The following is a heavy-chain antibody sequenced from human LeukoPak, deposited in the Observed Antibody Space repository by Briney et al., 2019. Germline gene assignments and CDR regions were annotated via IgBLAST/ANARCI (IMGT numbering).Heavy chain of an antibody. V-gene: IGHV3-64*02. J-gene: IGHJ3*01. CDR3: ARVGDTDVFDV. D-gene: IGHD3-16*01. CDR1: GFTFSGYS. CDR2: IDPDGRST. Sequence: GGSLRLSCAASGFTFSGYSMHWVRQAPGKGLEYVSAIDPDGRSTYYADPVRGRFTISRDNSKNTLSLQMGSLRAEDMAVYHCARVGDTDVFDVWGQGTMVTVSS.